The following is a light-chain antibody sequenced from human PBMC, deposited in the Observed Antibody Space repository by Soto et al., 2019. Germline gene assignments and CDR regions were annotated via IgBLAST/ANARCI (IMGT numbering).Light chain of an antibody. CDR3: CSFAGRSSVV. CDR2: DVS. V-gene: IGLV2-11*01. Sequence: QSVLTQPRSVSGSPGQSVTISCTGTSSDVGGYNYVSWYQQHPGKAPKLMIYDVSKRPSGVPDRFSGSKSGNTASLTISGLPAEDEADYYCCSFAGRSSVVFGGGTKVTVL. J-gene: IGLJ2*01. CDR1: SSDVGGYNY.